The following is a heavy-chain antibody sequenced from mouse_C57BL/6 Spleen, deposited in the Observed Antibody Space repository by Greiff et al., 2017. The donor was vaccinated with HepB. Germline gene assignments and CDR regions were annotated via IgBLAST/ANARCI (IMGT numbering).Heavy chain of an antibody. V-gene: IGHV1-72*01. J-gene: IGHJ3*01. CDR2: IDPKSGGT. CDR1: GYTFTSYW. D-gene: IGHD1-1*01. CDR3: ARDYYGSRGGFAY. Sequence: QVQLKQPGAELVKPGASVKLSCKASGYTFTSYWMHWVKQRPGRGLEWIGRIDPKSGGTKYNEKFKSKATLTVDKPSSTAYMQLSSLTSEDSAVYYCARDYYGSRGGFAYWGQGTLVTVSA.